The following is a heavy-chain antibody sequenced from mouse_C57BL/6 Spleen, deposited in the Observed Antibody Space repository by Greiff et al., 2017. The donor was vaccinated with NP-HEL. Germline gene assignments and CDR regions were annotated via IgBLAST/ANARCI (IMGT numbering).Heavy chain of an antibody. V-gene: IGHV5-4*01. CDR2: ISDGGSYT. CDR1: GFTFSSYA. J-gene: IGHJ1*03. D-gene: IGHD1-1*01. Sequence: EVKLLESGGGLVKPGGSLKLSCAASGFTFSSYAMSWVRQTPEKRLEWVATISDGGSYTNYPDNLKGRFTIPRDNSNNNLYLQMSHLKSEDTAMYYCARDYYGSRGYFDVWVTWTTVTVSS. CDR3: ARDYYGSRGYFDV.